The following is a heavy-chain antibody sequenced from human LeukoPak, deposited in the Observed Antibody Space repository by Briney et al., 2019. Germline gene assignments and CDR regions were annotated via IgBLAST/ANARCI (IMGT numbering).Heavy chain of an antibody. D-gene: IGHD6-13*01. CDR1: GYTFTSYG. J-gene: IGHJ4*02. V-gene: IGHV1-18*01. CDR2: ISAYNGNT. Sequence: ASVKVSCKASGYTFTSYGISWVRQAPGQGLEWMGWISAYNGNTNYAQKLQGRVTITTDTSTSTAYMELRRLRSDDTAVYYCARARSQLVLGFDYWGQGTLVTVSS. CDR3: ARARSQLVLGFDY.